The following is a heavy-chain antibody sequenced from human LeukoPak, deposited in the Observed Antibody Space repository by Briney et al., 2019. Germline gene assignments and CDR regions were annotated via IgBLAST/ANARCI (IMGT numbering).Heavy chain of an antibody. CDR1: GGSINSYY. J-gene: IGHJ4*02. CDR2: INYSGST. V-gene: IGHV4-59*08. Sequence: SETLSLTCTVSGGSINSYYWTWIRQPPGKGLEWIGYINYSGSTNYNPSLKSRVTISVDTSKNQFSLKLSSVTAADTAVYYCARRGDYPDYWGQGTLVTVSS. CDR3: ARRGDYPDY. D-gene: IGHD4-17*01.